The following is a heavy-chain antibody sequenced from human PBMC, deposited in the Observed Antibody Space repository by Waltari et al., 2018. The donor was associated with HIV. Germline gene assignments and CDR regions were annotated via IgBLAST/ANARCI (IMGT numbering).Heavy chain of an antibody. CDR3: TNTMTYDSSGYYWAY. J-gene: IGHJ4*02. CDR2: IIPIFGTV. CDR1: GCSFRTAA. D-gene: IGHD3-22*01. V-gene: IGHV1-69*12. Sequence: QVQLVQSGAEVKTPGSSVKVTCKAAGCSFRTAATSWVRQAPGQGLEWMGGIIPIFGTVNYAQKLQGRVTITADESTSTAYMELSGLRSEDTAVYYCTNTMTYDSSGYYWAYWGQGTLVAVSS.